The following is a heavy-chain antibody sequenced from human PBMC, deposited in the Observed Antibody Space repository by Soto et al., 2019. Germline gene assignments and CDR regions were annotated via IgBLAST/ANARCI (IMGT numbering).Heavy chain of an antibody. J-gene: IGHJ6*02. CDR1: GYTFTSYY. D-gene: IGHD1-7*01. CDR3: ARDRGAGTTWAYYYYGMDV. V-gene: IGHV1-46*01. CDR2: INPSGGST. Sequence: GASVKVSCKASGYTFTSYYMHWVRQAPGQGLEWMGIINPSGGSTSYAQKFQGRVTMTRDTSTSTVYMELGSLRSEDTAVYYCARDRGAGTTWAYYYYGMDVWGQGTTVTVSS.